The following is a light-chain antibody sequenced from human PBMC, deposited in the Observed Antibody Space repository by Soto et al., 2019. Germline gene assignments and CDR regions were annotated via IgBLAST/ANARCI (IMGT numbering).Light chain of an antibody. J-gene: IGKJ1*01. CDR2: GAS. Sequence: EIVFTQSPGTPSLSPVERASLSFRASQKISSRYLAWYLQKPGQAPRFLIYGASSRATGIPDRFSGSGSGTDFTLTISDLQSEDFALYFCQQYNNWPWTFGQGTKVDIK. CDR1: QKISSRY. CDR3: QQYNNWPWT. V-gene: IGKV3-20*01.